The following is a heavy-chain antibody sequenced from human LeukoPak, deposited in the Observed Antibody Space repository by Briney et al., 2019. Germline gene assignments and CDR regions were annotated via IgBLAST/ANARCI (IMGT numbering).Heavy chain of an antibody. D-gene: IGHD2/OR15-2a*01. Sequence: GGSLRLSCAASGFSFNNVWMSWVRQAPGKGLEWVGHIKSRPDGGTTECTAPVKGRFTISRDDSKNTLYLQMNSLRTEDTAVYFCTSLGATGFYALDYWGQGTLVTVSS. J-gene: IGHJ4*02. V-gene: IGHV3-15*01. CDR3: TSLGATGFYALDY. CDR1: GFSFNNVW. CDR2: IKSRPDGGTT.